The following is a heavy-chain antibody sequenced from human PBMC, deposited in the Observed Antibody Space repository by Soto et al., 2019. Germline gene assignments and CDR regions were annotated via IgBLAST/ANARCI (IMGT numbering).Heavy chain of an antibody. CDR1: GGSISSGGYY. Sequence: PLEILSLTCTASGGSISSGGYYWSWIRQPPGKGLEWIGYIYYSGSTNYNPSLKSRVTISVDTSKNQFSLKLSSVTAADTAVYYCAREGITGTTGWFDPWGQGTLVTVSS. D-gene: IGHD1-20*01. CDR3: AREGITGTTGWFDP. V-gene: IGHV4-61*08. J-gene: IGHJ5*02. CDR2: IYYSGST.